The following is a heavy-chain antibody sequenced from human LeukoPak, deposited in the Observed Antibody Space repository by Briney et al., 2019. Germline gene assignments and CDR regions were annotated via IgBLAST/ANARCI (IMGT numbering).Heavy chain of an antibody. J-gene: IGHJ6*02. V-gene: IGHV1-8*01. D-gene: IGHD1-1*01. Sequence: GASVKVSCKASGYTFTSYDINWVRQATGQGLEWMGWMNPNSGNTGYAQKFQGRVTMTRNTSISTAYMELSSLRSEDTAVYYCARDWMTLLGMDVWGQGTTVTVSS. CDR2: MNPNSGNT. CDR1: GYTFTSYD. CDR3: ARDWMTLLGMDV.